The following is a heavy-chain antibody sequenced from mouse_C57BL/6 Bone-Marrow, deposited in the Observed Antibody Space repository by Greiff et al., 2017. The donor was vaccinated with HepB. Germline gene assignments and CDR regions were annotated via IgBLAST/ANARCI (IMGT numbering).Heavy chain of an antibody. CDR2: ISNGGGST. J-gene: IGHJ1*03. CDR1: GFTFSDYY. CDR3: ARCKYFDV. V-gene: IGHV5-12*01. Sequence: EVHVVESGGGLVQPGGSLKLSCAASGFTFSDYYMYWVRQTPEKRLEWVAYISNGGGSTYYPDTVKGRFTISRDNAKNTLYLQMSRLKSEDTAMYYCARCKYFDVWGTGTTVTVSS.